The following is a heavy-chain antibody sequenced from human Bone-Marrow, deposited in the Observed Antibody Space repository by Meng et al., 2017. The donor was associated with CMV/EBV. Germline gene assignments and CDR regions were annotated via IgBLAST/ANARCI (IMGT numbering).Heavy chain of an antibody. CDR1: GFTFSSYW. J-gene: IGHJ5*02. CDR3: AKDRPRDYDASGSYGNWFDP. CDR2: INSDGSST. Sequence: GESLKISCAASGFTFSSYWMHWVRQAPGKGLVWVSRINSDGSSTSYADSVKGRFTISRDNAKNTLYLQMSILRVEDTAVYYCAKDRPRDYDASGSYGNWFDPWGQGTLVTVSS. V-gene: IGHV3-74*01. D-gene: IGHD3-10*01.